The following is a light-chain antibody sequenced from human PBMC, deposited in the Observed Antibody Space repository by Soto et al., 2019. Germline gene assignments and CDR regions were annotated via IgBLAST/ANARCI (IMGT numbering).Light chain of an antibody. CDR3: QTWGTGIHVV. V-gene: IGLV4-69*01. CDR1: SGHSSYA. Sequence: QSVLPQSPSASASLGASVKLTCTLSSGHSSYAIAWHQQQPEKGPRYLMKLNSDGSHSKGDGIPDRFSGSSSGAERYLTISSLQSEDEAEYYCQTWGTGIHVVFGGGTKRTVL. CDR2: LNSDGSH. J-gene: IGLJ2*01.